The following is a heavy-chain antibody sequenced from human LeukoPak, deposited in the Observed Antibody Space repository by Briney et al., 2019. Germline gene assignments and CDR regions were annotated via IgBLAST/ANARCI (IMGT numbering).Heavy chain of an antibody. V-gene: IGHV3-23*01. J-gene: IGHJ4*02. Sequence: PGGSLRLSCAASGLTFSSYAMSWVRQAPGKGLEWVSAISGSGGSTYYADSVKGRFTISRDNSKNTLYLQMNSLRAEDTAVYYCAKVGPSYYYDSSGYQDYWGQGTLVTVSS. D-gene: IGHD3-22*01. CDR2: ISGSGGST. CDR1: GLTFSSYA. CDR3: AKVGPSYYYDSSGYQDY.